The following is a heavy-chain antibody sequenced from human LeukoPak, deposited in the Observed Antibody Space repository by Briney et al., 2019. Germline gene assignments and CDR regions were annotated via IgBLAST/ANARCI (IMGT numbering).Heavy chain of an antibody. D-gene: IGHD1-26*01. J-gene: IGHJ3*02. CDR2: SSSSSSYI. CDR3: AKGWVGAGAFDI. V-gene: IGHV3-21*01. CDR1: GFTFSSYS. Sequence: GGSLRLSCAASGFTFSSYSMNWVRQAPGKGLEWVSSSSSSSSYIYYADSVKGRFTISRDNAKNSLYLQMNSLRAEDTAVYYCAKGWVGAGAFDIWGQGTMVTVSS.